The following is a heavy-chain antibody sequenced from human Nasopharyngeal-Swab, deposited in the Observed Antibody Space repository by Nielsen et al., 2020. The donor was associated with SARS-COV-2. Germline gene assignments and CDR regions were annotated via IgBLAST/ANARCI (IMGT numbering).Heavy chain of an antibody. CDR3: ARQSVRSIVVVVAVKGYYYMDV. CDR1: GGSISFGSYY. CDR2: NYSSGNT. J-gene: IGHJ6*03. D-gene: IGHD2-15*01. Sequence: SETLSLTCTVSGGSISFGSYYWIWIRQPAGKGLEWIGRNYSSGNTNYNPSLESRVTISIDTSKNQFSLTLSSVTAADTAVYYCARQSVRSIVVVVAVKGYYYMDVWGKGTTVTVSS. V-gene: IGHV4-61*02.